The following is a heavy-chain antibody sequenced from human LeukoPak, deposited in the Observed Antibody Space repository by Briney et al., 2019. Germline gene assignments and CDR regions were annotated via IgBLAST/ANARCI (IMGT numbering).Heavy chain of an antibody. CDR2: MNPNSGNT. D-gene: IGHD3-9*01. CDR1: GYTFTSYD. CDR3: ARARPNYDILTGSSDY. J-gene: IGHJ4*02. V-gene: IGHV1-8*01. Sequence: ASVKVSCKASGYTFTSYDINWVRQATGQGLEWMGWMNPNSGNTGYAQKFQGRVTMTRNTSISTAYMELSSLRSEDTAVYYCARARPNYDILTGSSDYWGQGTLVTVSS.